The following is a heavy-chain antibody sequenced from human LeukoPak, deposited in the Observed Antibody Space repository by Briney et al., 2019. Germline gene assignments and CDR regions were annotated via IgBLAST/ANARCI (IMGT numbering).Heavy chain of an antibody. CDR2: IYHSGST. CDR1: GYSISSGYY. V-gene: IGHV4-38-2*02. D-gene: IGHD4-23*01. CDR3: ARDPGDGGNSW. J-gene: IGHJ4*02. Sequence: SETLSLTCTVSGYSISSGYYWGWTRQPPGKGLEWIGSIYHSGSTYYNPSLKSRVTISVDTSKNQFSLKLSSVTAADTAVYYCARDPGDGGNSWWGQGTLVTVSS.